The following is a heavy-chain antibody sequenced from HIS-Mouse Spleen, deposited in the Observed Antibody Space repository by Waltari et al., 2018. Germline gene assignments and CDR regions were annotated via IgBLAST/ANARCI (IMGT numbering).Heavy chain of an antibody. J-gene: IGHJ2*01. D-gene: IGHD6-13*01. V-gene: IGHV4-39*07. CDR1: GGSISSSSYY. Sequence: QLQLQESGPGLVKPSETLSLTCTVSGGSISSSSYYWGWIRQPPGKGLEWIGIIYYSGSTYYTQSLKSRVTISVDTSKNQFSLKLGSVTAADTAVYYCAREIPYSSSWYDWYFDLWGRGTLVTVSS. CDR3: AREIPYSSSWYDWYFDL. CDR2: IYYSGST.